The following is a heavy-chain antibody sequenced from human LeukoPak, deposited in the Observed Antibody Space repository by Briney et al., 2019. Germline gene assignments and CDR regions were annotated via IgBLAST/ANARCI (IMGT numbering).Heavy chain of an antibody. V-gene: IGHV1-2*02. CDR3: ARILVATIYY. Sequence: ASVKVSCKTSGYSFTGYYMHWVRQAPGQGLEWMGWINPNSGGTNYAQKFQGMVTMTRDTSISTAYMELSRLRSDDTAVYYCARILVATIYYWGQGTLVTVSS. J-gene: IGHJ4*02. CDR2: INPNSGGT. D-gene: IGHD5-12*01. CDR1: GYSFTGYY.